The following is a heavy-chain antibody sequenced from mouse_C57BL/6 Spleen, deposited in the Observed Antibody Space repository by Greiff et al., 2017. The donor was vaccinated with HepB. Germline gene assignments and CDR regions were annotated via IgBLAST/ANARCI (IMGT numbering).Heavy chain of an antibody. CDR2: IYPGSGST. D-gene: IGHD1-1*01. V-gene: IGHV1-55*01. J-gene: IGHJ2*01. CDR1: GYTFTSYW. CDR3: SRKSENYYGSYYFDY. Sequence: VQLQQPGAELVKPGASVKMSCKASGYTFTSYWITWVKQRPGQGLEWIGDIYPGSGSTNYNEKFKSKATLTVDTSSSTAYMQLSSLTSEDAAVYYLSRKSENYYGSYYFDYWGQGTTLTVSS.